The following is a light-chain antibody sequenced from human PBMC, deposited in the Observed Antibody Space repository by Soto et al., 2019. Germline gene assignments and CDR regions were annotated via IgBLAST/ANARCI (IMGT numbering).Light chain of an antibody. Sequence: DVVMTQSPLSLPVTLGQPASISCRSSQSLLYSDGNTHLSWFHQRPGQSPRRLIYKVSNRDSGVPDRFSGSGSDTDFTLKISRVEAEDVGVYYCMQGVYWPPGRAFGQGTKVEIK. J-gene: IGKJ1*01. V-gene: IGKV2-30*01. CDR1: QSLLYSDGNTH. CDR3: MQGVYWPPGRA. CDR2: KVS.